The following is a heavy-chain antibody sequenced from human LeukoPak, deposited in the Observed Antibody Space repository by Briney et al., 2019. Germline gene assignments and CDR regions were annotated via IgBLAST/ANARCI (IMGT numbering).Heavy chain of an antibody. CDR3: ARNAYYYDSSGYYFRRDAFDI. Sequence: ASVKVSYKASGYTFTSYYMHWVRQAPGQGLEWMGIINPSGGSTSYAQKFQGRVTMTRDTPTSTVYMELSSLRSEDTAVYYCARNAYYYDSSGYYFRRDAFDIWGQGTMVTVSS. V-gene: IGHV1-46*01. CDR1: GYTFTSYY. CDR2: INPSGGST. D-gene: IGHD3-22*01. J-gene: IGHJ3*02.